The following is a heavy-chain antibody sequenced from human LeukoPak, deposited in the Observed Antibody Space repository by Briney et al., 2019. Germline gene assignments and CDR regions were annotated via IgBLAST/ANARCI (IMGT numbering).Heavy chain of an antibody. V-gene: IGHV4-39*07. CDR3: ARLAATRYFDY. D-gene: IGHD6-13*01. J-gene: IGHJ4*02. Sequence: KPSETLSLTCTVSGGSISSGSYYWGWIRQPPGKGLEWIGSIYYSGTTCYNLSLKSRVTISVDRSKNQFSLKLSSVTAADTAVYYCARLAATRYFDYWGQGTLVTVSS. CDR1: GGSISSGSYY. CDR2: IYYSGTT.